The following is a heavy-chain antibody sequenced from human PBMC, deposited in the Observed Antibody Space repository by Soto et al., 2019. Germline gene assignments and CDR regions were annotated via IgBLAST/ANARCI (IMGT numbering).Heavy chain of an antibody. D-gene: IGHD2-21*02. V-gene: IGHV1-69*02. J-gene: IGHJ6*02. CDR3: ARRRYCGADCYSKYYYGMDV. Sequence: QVHLVQSGAEVKKPGSSVKVSCQASGSTFSSYTVSWVRQAPGQGLEWMGRIIPVLGVTNYAPKFKGRVTITADKSKTTASMELSSLRSGDTAVYYCARRRYCGADCYSKYYYGMDVWGQGTTVTVSS. CDR2: IIPVLGVT. CDR1: GSTFSSYT.